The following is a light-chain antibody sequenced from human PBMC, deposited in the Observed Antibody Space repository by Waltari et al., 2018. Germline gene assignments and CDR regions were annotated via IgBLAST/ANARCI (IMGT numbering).Light chain of an antibody. V-gene: IGKV3-15*01. J-gene: IGKJ1*01. Sequence: EIVMTQSPATLSVSPGERATLSCRASQSVSSNLAWYQQKPGQAPRLLIYGASTRANGIPARFSGSGSGTEFTLTISSLQSEDFAVYYCQQYNNWRRTFGQGTKVEIK. CDR1: QSVSSN. CDR2: GAS. CDR3: QQYNNWRRT.